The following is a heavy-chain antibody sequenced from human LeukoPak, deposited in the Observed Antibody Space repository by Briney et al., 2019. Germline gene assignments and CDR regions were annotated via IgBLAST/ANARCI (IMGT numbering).Heavy chain of an antibody. CDR3: AKDLFTEWLPMDV. D-gene: IGHD3-3*01. CDR2: IRYDGSND. CDR1: GFTFSTYG. V-gene: IGHV3-30*02. Sequence: GGSLRLSCAASGFTFSTYGMHWVRQAPGKGLEWVAFIRYDGSNDYYADSVRGRFSIPRDNSKNTLYLQMSSLTPEDTAVYYCAKDLFTEWLPMDVWGKGTTVTVSS. J-gene: IGHJ6*03.